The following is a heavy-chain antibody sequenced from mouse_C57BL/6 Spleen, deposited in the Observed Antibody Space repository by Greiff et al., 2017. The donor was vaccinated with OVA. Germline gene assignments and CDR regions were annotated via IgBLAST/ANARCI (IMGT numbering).Heavy chain of an antibody. CDR2: ISSGSSDI. CDR1: GFTFSDYG. J-gene: IGHJ4*01. V-gene: IGHV5-17*01. D-gene: IGHD4-1*01. Sequence: EVMLVESGGGLVKPGGSLKLSCAASGFTFSDYGMHWVRQAPEKGLEWVAYISSGSSDIYYAGTVKGRFPISRDNAKNTLFLQMTSLRSEDTAMYYCARSNWDDAMDYWGQGTSVTVSS. CDR3: ARSNWDDAMDY.